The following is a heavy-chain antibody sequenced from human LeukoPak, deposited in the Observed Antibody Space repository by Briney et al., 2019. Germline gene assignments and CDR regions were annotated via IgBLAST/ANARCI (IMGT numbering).Heavy chain of an antibody. Sequence: GGSLRLSCAASGFTVSTNYMSWIRQAPGRGLQWVSVIYSAGSTYYADSVKGRFTISRDNSQGTVYLQMSSLRPEDTAVYYCARPMYYYHNTGLNINYWGQGALVTVSS. J-gene: IGHJ4*02. CDR3: ARPMYYYHNTGLNINY. CDR2: IYSAGST. CDR1: GFTVSTNY. V-gene: IGHV3-53*05. D-gene: IGHD3-22*01.